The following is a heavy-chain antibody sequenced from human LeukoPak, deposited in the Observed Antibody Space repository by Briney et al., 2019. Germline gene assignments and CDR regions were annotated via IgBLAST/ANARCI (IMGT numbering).Heavy chain of an antibody. CDR3: ARAFLAVAAPFDY. D-gene: IGHD6-19*01. CDR1: GFTFSSYA. V-gene: IGHV3-30*04. Sequence: PGGSLRLSCAASGFTFSSYAMHWVRQAPGKGLEWVAVISYDGSNKYYADSVKGRFTISRDNSKNTLYLQMNSLRAEDTAVYYCARAFLAVAAPFDYWGQGTLVTVSS. CDR2: ISYDGSNK. J-gene: IGHJ4*02.